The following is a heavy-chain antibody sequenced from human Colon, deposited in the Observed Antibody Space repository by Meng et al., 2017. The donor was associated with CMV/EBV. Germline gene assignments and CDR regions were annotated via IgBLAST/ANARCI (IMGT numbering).Heavy chain of an antibody. Sequence: ASVKVSCKTSGYTFSAYYIHWVRQAPGQGLEWMGWVNLNSGNTEYGQKFQGRVTMTRDTSINTAYMELSSLRSEDTAVYYCVRGSSYDSSGYPIWYFDLWGRGTLVTVSS. D-gene: IGHD3-22*01. J-gene: IGHJ2*01. CDR2: VNLNSGNT. CDR3: VRGSSYDSSGYPIWYFDL. CDR1: GYTFSAYY. V-gene: IGHV1-8*02.